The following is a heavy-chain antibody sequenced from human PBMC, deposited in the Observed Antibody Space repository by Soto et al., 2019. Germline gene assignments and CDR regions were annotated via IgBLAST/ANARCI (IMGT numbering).Heavy chain of an antibody. CDR3: ANLRYCSSTSCREEY. V-gene: IGHV3-23*01. J-gene: IGHJ4*02. CDR2: ISGSGGST. Sequence: EVQLLESGGGLVQPGGSLRLSCAASGFTFSSYAMSWVRQAPGKGLEWVSAISGSGGSTYYADSVKGRFTISRDNSKNTLYLQMNSLRAEDTAVYYCANLRYCSSTSCREEYWGQGTLVTVSS. D-gene: IGHD2-2*01. CDR1: GFTFSSYA.